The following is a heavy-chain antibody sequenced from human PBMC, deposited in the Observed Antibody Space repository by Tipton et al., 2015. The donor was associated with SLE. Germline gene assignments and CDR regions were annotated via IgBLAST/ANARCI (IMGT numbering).Heavy chain of an antibody. CDR3: ARVPWSSTEGFDY. V-gene: IGHV3-48*03. CDR1: GFTFSSYE. CDR2: ISSSTSII. D-gene: IGHD2-8*02. J-gene: IGHJ4*02. Sequence: SLRLSCAASGFTFSSYEMNWVRQAPGKGLEWVSYISSSTSIIYYADSVKGRFTISRDNAKNSLYLQMSSLRAEDTAVYYCARVPWSSTEGFDYWGQGTLVTVSS.